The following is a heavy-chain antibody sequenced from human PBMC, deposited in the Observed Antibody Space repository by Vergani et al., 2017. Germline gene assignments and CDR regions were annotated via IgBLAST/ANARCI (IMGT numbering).Heavy chain of an antibody. Sequence: EVQLLESGGGLVQPGGSLRLSCAASGFTFSSYAMSWVRQAPGKGLEWVSAISGSGGSTYYADSVKGRFTISRDNSKHTLYLQMNSLRAEDTAVYYCAKHSRYSSSTGYFDYWGQGTLVTVSS. CDR1: GFTFSSYA. CDR3: AKHSRYSSSTGYFDY. D-gene: IGHD6-6*01. J-gene: IGHJ4*02. CDR2: ISGSGGST. V-gene: IGHV3-23*01.